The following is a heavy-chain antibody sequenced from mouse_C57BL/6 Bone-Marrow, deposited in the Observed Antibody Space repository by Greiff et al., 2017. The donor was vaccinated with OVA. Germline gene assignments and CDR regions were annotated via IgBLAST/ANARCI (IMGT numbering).Heavy chain of an antibody. Sequence: VQLQQPGTDLVKPGASVKLSCKASGYTFTSYWMHWVKQRPGQGLEWIGNINPSNGGTTYTEKFKSKATLTVDKSTSTAYMQLSSLTSEDSAVYYCAGWDYYGSSLFAYWGQGTLVTVSA. CDR2: INPSNGGT. J-gene: IGHJ3*01. V-gene: IGHV1-53*01. CDR3: AGWDYYGSSLFAY. D-gene: IGHD1-1*01. CDR1: GYTFTSYW.